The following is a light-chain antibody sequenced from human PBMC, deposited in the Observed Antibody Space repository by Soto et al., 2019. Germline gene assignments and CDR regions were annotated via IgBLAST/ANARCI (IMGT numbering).Light chain of an antibody. J-gene: IGKJ1*01. CDR3: QQYNNWPRA. V-gene: IGKV3-15*01. CDR1: QSVNSN. Sequence: EIVMTQSPATLSVSPGKRATLSCRASQSVNSNLAWYQQKPGQAPRLLIHGASTRATGIPARFSGSGSGTEFILTISGLQSEDFAVYYRQQYNNWPRAFGQGTKVDIK. CDR2: GAS.